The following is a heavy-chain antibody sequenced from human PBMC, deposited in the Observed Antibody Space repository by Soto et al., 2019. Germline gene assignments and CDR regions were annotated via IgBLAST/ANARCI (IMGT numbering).Heavy chain of an antibody. D-gene: IGHD2-15*01. V-gene: IGHV1-18*01. J-gene: IGHJ6*02. CDR3: ARDGYIVVVVAATPDYYYGMDV. CDR2: ISAYNGNT. CDR1: GYTFTSYG. Sequence: ASVKVSCKVSGYTFTSYGISWVRQAPGQGLEWMGWISAYNGNTNYAQKLQGRVTMTTDTSTSTAYMELRSLRSDDTAVYYCARDGYIVVVVAATPDYYYGMDVWGQGTTVTVSS.